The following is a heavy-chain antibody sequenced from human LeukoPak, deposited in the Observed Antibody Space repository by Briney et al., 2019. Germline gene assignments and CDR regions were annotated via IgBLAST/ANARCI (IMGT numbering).Heavy chain of an antibody. D-gene: IGHD3-3*01. J-gene: IGHJ5*02. CDR2: IYYTGNT. V-gene: IGHV4-59*11. Sequence: PSETLSLTCTVSGGSFSSHYWSWIRQPPGKGLEWIGYIYYTGNTDYNPSLKSRLTISIDSSKTQVSLKLLSVTAADTAVYFCARLVAADYDFWSGYYPTNWFDPWGQGTLVTVSS. CDR3: ARLVAADYDFWSGYYPTNWFDP. CDR1: GGSFSSHY.